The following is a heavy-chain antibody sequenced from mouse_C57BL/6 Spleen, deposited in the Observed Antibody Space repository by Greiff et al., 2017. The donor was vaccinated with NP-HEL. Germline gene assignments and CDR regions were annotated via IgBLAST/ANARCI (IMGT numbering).Heavy chain of an antibody. J-gene: IGHJ2*01. V-gene: IGHV5-17*01. CDR1: GFTFSDYG. Sequence: EVQVVESGGGLVKPGGSLKLSCAASGFTFSDYGMHWVRQAPEKGLEWVAYISSGSSTIYYADTVKGRFTISRDNAKNTLFLQMTSLRSEDTAMYYCARGTVVAPYYFDYWGQGTTLTVSS. CDR2: ISSGSSTI. D-gene: IGHD1-1*01. CDR3: ARGTVVAPYYFDY.